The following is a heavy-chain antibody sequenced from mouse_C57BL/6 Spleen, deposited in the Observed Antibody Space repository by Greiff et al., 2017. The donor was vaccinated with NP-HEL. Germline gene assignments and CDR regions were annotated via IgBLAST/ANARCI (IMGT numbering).Heavy chain of an antibody. Sequence: VQLQQSGPELVKPGASVKIPCKASGYTFTDYNMDWVKQSHGKSLEWIGDINPNNGGTIYNQKFKGKATLTVDKSSSTAYMELRSLTSEDTAVYYCARSINYYGSSEEYYFDYWGQGTTLTVSS. D-gene: IGHD1-1*01. V-gene: IGHV1-18*01. CDR2: INPNNGGT. CDR1: GYTFTDYN. J-gene: IGHJ2*01. CDR3: ARSINYYGSSEEYYFDY.